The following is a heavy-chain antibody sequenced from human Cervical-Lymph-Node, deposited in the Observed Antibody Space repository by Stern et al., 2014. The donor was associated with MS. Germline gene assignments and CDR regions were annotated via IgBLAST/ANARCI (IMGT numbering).Heavy chain of an antibody. V-gene: IGHV1-18*04. J-gene: IGHJ6*02. CDR3: ARDTYYYDSSGYYYGMDV. CDR2: ISAYNGNT. D-gene: IGHD3-22*01. Sequence: QLVQSGAEVKKPGASVKVSCKASGYTFTSYGISWVRQAPGQGLEWMGWISAYNGNTNYAQKLQGRVTMTTDTSTSTAYMELRSLRSDDTAVYYCARDTYYYDSSGYYYGMDVWGQGTTVTVSS. CDR1: GYTFTSYG.